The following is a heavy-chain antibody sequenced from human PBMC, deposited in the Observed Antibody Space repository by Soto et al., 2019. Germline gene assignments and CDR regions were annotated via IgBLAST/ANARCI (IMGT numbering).Heavy chain of an antibody. Sequence: WASVKVSCKASGYTFTSYDINWVRQATGQGPEWMGWMSPNSANTGYAQKFQGRVTMTRNTSISTAYMELSSLRSEDTAVYYCAREGYSSSSGSRGNWFEPWGQGTMVTVSS. V-gene: IGHV1-8*01. CDR1: GYTFTSYD. CDR2: MSPNSANT. J-gene: IGHJ5*02. CDR3: AREGYSSSSGSRGNWFEP. D-gene: IGHD6-6*01.